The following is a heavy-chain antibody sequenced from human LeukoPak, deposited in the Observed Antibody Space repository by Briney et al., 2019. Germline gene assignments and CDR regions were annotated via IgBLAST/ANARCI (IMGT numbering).Heavy chain of an antibody. CDR3: ARDRDYAFDY. V-gene: IGHV3-48*02. CDR2: INSDIYSNTI. CDR1: GVTLSNYA. D-gene: IGHD4-17*01. J-gene: IGHJ4*02. Sequence: GGSLRLSCVASGVTLSNYAMNWVRQAPGKGLEWISYINSDIYSNTIYYADTVKGRFTISRDNGKNSLYLQMNSLRDEDTAVYYCARDRDYAFDYWGQGTLVTVSS.